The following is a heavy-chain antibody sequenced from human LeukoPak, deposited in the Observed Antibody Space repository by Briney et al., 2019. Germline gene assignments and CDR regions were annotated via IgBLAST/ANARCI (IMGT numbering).Heavy chain of an antibody. V-gene: IGHV4-39*07. D-gene: IGHD3-16*01. CDR2: IYYSGST. CDR1: GGSISSSSYY. J-gene: IGHJ3*02. CDR3: ARDRGSMIGAFDI. Sequence: SETLSLTCTVSGGSISSSSYYWGWIRQPPGKGLEWIGSIYYSGSTYYNPSLKSRVTISVDTSKNQFSLKLSSVTAADTAVYYCARDRGSMIGAFDIWGQGTMVTVSS.